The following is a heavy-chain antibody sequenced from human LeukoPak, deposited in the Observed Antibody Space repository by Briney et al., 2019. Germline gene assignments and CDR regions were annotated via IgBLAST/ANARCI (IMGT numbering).Heavy chain of an antibody. J-gene: IGHJ5*02. CDR3: AKHLVVAARIYWFDP. CDR1: GYPFSSDA. V-gene: IGHV3-23*01. D-gene: IGHD6-6*01. Sequence: GGSLRLSCAASGYPFSSDAMSWVWQAPGKGLEWVSAISGSGGSTYYADSVKGRFTISRYNSRNTVYLQMSTLRAEHTGRFCSAKHLVVAARIYWFDPWGQGTLVTVSS. CDR2: ISGSGGST.